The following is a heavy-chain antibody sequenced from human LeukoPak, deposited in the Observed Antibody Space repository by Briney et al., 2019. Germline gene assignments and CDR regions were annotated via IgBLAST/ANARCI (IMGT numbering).Heavy chain of an antibody. V-gene: IGHV4-34*01. J-gene: IGHJ4*02. CDR2: ISQNGST. CDR1: GGSFSDYY. Sequence: SETLSLTCAVYGGSFSDYYWSWIRQPPGKGLEWIGDISQNGSTNYNPSFKSRLTVSIDPSKNQFSLRLTSVTAADTAVYYCARQLGFGELRFYFDYWGQGTLVTVSS. D-gene: IGHD3-10*01. CDR3: ARQLGFGELRFYFDY.